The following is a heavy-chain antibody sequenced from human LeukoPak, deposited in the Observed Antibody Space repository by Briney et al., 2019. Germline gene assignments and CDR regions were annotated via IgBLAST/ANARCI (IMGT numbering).Heavy chain of an antibody. CDR2: IKSKTDGATT. J-gene: IGHJ4*02. Sequence: GGSLRLSCAASGFTFNHDWMNWVRQAPGKGLEWVGRIKSKTDGATTEYAAPVKGRFTISRDDSKNTLYLQMNSLKTEDTAVYYCTTVGSSRYYYYFDYWGQGSLVTVSS. V-gene: IGHV3-15*01. D-gene: IGHD3-22*01. CDR1: GFTFNHDW. CDR3: TTVGSSRYYYYFDY.